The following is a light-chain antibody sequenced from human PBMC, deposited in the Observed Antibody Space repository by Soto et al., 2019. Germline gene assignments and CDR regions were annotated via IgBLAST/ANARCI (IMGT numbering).Light chain of an antibody. CDR2: GES. Sequence: EIVMTQSPATLSVSQGERATLSCRASQSISSNLAWYQQKPGQAPRLLIYGESTRATGIPARFSGSGSGTEFTLTISSLQSEDFAVYYRQQYNNWPPWTFGQGTKVEIK. CDR3: QQYNNWPPWT. CDR1: QSISSN. V-gene: IGKV3D-15*01. J-gene: IGKJ1*01.